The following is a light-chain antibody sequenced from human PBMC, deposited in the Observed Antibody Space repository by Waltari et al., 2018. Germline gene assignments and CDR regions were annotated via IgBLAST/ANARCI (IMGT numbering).Light chain of an antibody. V-gene: IGKV1-5*03. Sequence: TLSASVGDRVTITCRASQSISSWLAWYQQKPGKAPKLLIYKASSLESGVPSRFSGSGSGTEFTLTISSLQPDDFATYYCQQYNSYPWTFGQGTKVEIK. CDR3: QQYNSYPWT. CDR2: KAS. CDR1: QSISSW. J-gene: IGKJ1*01.